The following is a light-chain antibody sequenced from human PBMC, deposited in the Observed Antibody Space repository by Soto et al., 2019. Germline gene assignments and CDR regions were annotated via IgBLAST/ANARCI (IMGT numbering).Light chain of an antibody. CDR3: NSYTSNNTYV. CDR2: DVS. J-gene: IGLJ1*01. Sequence: QSVLTQPASGSGSPGQAITISCSGTSSDVGAFNYVSWYQQHPGKAPKLMIYDVSNRPSGVSNRFSGSKSGNTASLTISGLRAEDEADYYCNSYTSNNTYVFGTGTKLTVL. V-gene: IGLV2-14*03. CDR1: SSDVGAFNY.